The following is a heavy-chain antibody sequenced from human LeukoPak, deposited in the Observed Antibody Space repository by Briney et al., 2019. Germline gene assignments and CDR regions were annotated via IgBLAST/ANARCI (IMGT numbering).Heavy chain of an antibody. D-gene: IGHD6-6*01. CDR2: TYYRSKWYN. CDR3: ARAGDEYRSHFDY. J-gene: IGHJ4*02. CDR1: GDSVSSNSAA. Sequence: SQTLSLTCAISGDSVSSNSAAWNWLRQSPSRGLEWLGRTYYRSKWYNDYAVSVKSRITINPDTSKNQFSLQLNSVTPEDTAVYYCARAGDEYRSHFDYWGQGTLVTVSS. V-gene: IGHV6-1*01.